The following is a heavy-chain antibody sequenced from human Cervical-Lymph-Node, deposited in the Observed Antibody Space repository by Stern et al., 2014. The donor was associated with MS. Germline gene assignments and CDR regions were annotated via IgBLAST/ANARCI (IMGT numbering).Heavy chain of an antibody. J-gene: IGHJ4*02. CDR1: GGSISRSTYY. CDR2: IYYSGTT. CDR3: ARHDGWLPHY. Sequence: QLQLQESGPGLVKPSETLSLTCSVSGGSISRSTYYWGWIRQPPGKGLEWIGSIYYSGTTYYNPSLKSRVTLETSTKQFSLRLTSGTAADTAVYYCARHDGWLPHYWSQGTLVTVSS. D-gene: IGHD5-12*01. V-gene: IGHV4-39*01.